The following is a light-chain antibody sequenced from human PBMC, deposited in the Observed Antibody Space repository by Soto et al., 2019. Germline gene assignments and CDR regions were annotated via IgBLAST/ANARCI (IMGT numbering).Light chain of an antibody. Sequence: EIVLTPSPGTLSLSPVERATLSCRASQSVPRSYLAWYQQKPGQAPRLLIYGTSSRATGIPDRFSGSGSGTDFTLTISRLEPEDFAVFYCQQYGSSITFGQGTRLEIK. V-gene: IGKV3-20*01. CDR1: QSVPRSY. CDR2: GTS. J-gene: IGKJ5*01. CDR3: QQYGSSIT.